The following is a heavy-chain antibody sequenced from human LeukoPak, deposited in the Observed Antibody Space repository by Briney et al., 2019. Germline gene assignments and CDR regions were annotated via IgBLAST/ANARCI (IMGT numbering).Heavy chain of an antibody. J-gene: IGHJ4*02. D-gene: IGHD3-10*01. CDR1: GYTFTGYY. CDR2: INPNSGGT. Sequence: GASVKVSCKASGYTFTGYYMHWVRQAPGQGLEWMGRINPNSGGTNYAQKFQGRVTMTRDTSISTAYMELSRLRSDDTAVYYCARSRALGGAIGWGFDGDFDYWGQGTLVTVSS. CDR3: ARSRALGGAIGWGFDGDFDY. V-gene: IGHV1-2*06.